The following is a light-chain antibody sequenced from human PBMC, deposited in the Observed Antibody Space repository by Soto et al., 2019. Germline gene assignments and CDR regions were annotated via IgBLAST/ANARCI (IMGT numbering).Light chain of an antibody. Sequence: YELTQPPSVSVSPGQTASITCSGDKLGDKYACWYQQKPGQSPVLVIYQDSKRPSGIPERFSGSNSGNTATLTISGTQAMDEADYYCQAWDSSTSAVFGGGTQLTVL. CDR2: QDS. CDR1: KLGDKY. CDR3: QAWDSSTSAV. J-gene: IGLJ7*01. V-gene: IGLV3-1*01.